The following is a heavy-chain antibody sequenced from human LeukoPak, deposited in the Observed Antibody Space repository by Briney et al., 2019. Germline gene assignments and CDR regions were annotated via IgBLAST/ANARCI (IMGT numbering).Heavy chain of an antibody. Sequence: GGSLRLSCAASGFTFNSYAMSWVRQAPGKGLEWVSRIYGSGGTTYYADSVKGRFTVSRDNSKNTLYLQMNSLRVEDTALYYCAKGRSGSCYSQSDYWGQGTLVTVSS. J-gene: IGHJ4*02. CDR3: AKGRSGSCYSQSDY. CDR2: IYGSGGTT. CDR1: GFTFNSYA. V-gene: IGHV3-23*01. D-gene: IGHD2-15*01.